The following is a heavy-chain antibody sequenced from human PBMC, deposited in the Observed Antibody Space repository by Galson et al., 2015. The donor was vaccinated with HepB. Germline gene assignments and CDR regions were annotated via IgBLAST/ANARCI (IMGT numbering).Heavy chain of an antibody. V-gene: IGHV3-30-3*01. J-gene: IGHJ6*02. CDR1: GFTFSSYA. CDR2: ISYDGSNK. CDR3: ARGLGYSSSWYYPFDYYYYGMDV. Sequence: SLRLSCAASGFTFSSYAMHWVRQAPGKGLEWVAVISYDGSNKYYADSVKGRFTISRDNSKNTLYLQMNSLRAEDTAVYYCARGLGYSSSWYYPFDYYYYGMDVWGQGTTVTVSS. D-gene: IGHD6-13*01.